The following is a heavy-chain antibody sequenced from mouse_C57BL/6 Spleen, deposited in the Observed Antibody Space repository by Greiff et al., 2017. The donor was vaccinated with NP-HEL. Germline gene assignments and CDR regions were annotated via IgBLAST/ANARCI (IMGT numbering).Heavy chain of an antibody. D-gene: IGHD2-3*01. CDR1: GFSLTSYG. V-gene: IGHV2-2*01. Sequence: QVQLQQSGPGLVQPSQRLSITCTVSGFSLTSYGVHWVRQSPGKGLEWLGVIWSGGSTDYNAAFISRLSISKDNSKSQVFFKMNSLQADDTAIYYCASDGYSRFAYWGQGTLVTVSA. J-gene: IGHJ3*01. CDR3: ASDGYSRFAY. CDR2: IWSGGST.